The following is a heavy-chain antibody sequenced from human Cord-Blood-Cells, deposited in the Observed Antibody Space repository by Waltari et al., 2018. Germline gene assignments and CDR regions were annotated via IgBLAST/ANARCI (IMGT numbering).Heavy chain of an antibody. CDR2: IYPGDSDT. CDR1: GYSFTSYW. J-gene: IGHJ6*02. Sequence: EVQLVQSGAEVKKPGESLKISCKGSGYSFTSYWIGWVRQMPGKGLEWMWIIYPGDSDTRYSPSFQGQVTISADKSISTAYLQWSSLKASDTAMYYCARQYSNYSGYYYYYGMDVWGQGTTVTVSS. D-gene: IGHD4-4*01. CDR3: ARQYSNYSGYYYYYGMDV. V-gene: IGHV5-51*01.